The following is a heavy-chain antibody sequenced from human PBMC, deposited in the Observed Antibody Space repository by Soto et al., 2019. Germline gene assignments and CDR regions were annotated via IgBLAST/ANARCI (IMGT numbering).Heavy chain of an antibody. CDR2: FDPEDGET. CDR3: ATVYYYDSSGEANAFDI. J-gene: IGHJ3*02. Sequence: ASVKVSCKVSGYTLTELSMHWVRQAPGKGLEWMGGFDPEDGETIYAQKFQGRVTMTEDTSTDTAYMELSSLRSEDTAVYYCATVYYYDSSGEANAFDIWGQGTMVTVSS. CDR1: GYTLTELS. V-gene: IGHV1-24*01. D-gene: IGHD3-22*01.